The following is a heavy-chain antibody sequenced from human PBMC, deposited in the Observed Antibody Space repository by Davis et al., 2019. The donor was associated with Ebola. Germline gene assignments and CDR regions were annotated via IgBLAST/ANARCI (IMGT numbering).Heavy chain of an antibody. CDR3: AKVFHGY. CDR2: ISYDGSNK. D-gene: IGHD3-10*02. CDR1: GFTFSSYA. Sequence: GESLKISCAASGFTFSSYAMHWVRQAPGKGLEWVAVISYDGSNKYYADSVKGRFTISRDNSKNTLYLQMNSLRAEDTAAYYCAKVFHGYWGQGTLVTVSS. J-gene: IGHJ4*02. V-gene: IGHV3-30-3*02.